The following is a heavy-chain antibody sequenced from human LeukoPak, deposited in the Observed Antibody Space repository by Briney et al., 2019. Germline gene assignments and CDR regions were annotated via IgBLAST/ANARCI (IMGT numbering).Heavy chain of an antibody. J-gene: IGHJ4*02. CDR1: GFTFSSYG. Sequence: GXXLRLSCAASGFTFSSYGMHWVRQAPGKGLEWVAFIRSIGTNTYYADSVKGRFTISRDNSKNTLYLQMNSLRAEDTAVYYCATYTSSYFDYWGQGTLVTVSS. CDR3: ATYTSSYFDY. D-gene: IGHD1-14*01. V-gene: IGHV3-30*02. CDR2: IRSIGTNT.